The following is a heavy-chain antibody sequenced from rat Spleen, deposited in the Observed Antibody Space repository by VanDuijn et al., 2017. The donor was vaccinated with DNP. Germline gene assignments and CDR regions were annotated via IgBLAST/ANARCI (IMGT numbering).Heavy chain of an antibody. J-gene: IGHJ2*01. CDR3: AGRPPPTRCPFDY. D-gene: IGHD1-4*01. CDR1: GFNFNDYW. Sequence: EVKLVESGGGLVQPGRSLKLSCAASGFNFNDYWMGWVRQAPGKGLEGIGEINKDSSTIDYNPSLKDKFTVSRDNVQNTLYLQMDSLRSEDTAAYYCAGRPPPTRCPFDYWGQGVTVTVSS. V-gene: IGHV4-2*01. CDR2: INKDSSTI.